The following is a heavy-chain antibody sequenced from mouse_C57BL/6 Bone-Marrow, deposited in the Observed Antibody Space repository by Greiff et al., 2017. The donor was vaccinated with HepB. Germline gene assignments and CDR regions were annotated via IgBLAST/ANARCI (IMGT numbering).Heavy chain of an antibody. CDR2: ISSGGDYI. CDR1: GFTFSSYA. Sequence: EVQVVESGEGLVKPGGSLKLSCAASGFTFSSYAMSWVRQTPEKRLEWVAYISSGGDYIYYADTVKGRFTISRDNARNTLYLQMSSLKSEDTARYYCTRDIGSGYRAWFAYWGQGTLVTVSA. V-gene: IGHV5-9-1*02. CDR3: TRDIGSGYRAWFAY. D-gene: IGHD3-2*02. J-gene: IGHJ3*01.